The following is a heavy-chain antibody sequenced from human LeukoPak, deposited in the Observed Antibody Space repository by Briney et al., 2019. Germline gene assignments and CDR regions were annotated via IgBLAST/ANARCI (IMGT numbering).Heavy chain of an antibody. CDR3: ARARAAAGRVVGYYYYGMDV. Sequence: SQTLSLTCAISGDSVSTNSAAWNWIRQSPSRGLEWLGRTYYRSKWYNDYAVSVKSRITINPDTSKNQFSLQMNSVTPEDTAVYYCARARAAAGRVVGYYYYGMDVWGQGTTVTVSS. J-gene: IGHJ6*02. D-gene: IGHD6-13*01. CDR2: TYYRSKWYN. V-gene: IGHV6-1*01. CDR1: GDSVSTNSAA.